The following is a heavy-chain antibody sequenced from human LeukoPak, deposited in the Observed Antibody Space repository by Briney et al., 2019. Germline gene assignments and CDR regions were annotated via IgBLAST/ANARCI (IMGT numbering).Heavy chain of an antibody. V-gene: IGHV1-46*01. CDR2: INPSGGST. J-gene: IGHJ4*02. CDR1: GHTFTSYY. Sequence: ASVKVSCKASGHTFTSYYMHWVRQAPGQGVEWMGVINPSGGSTRYAQKFQGRVTMPRDTSTSTVYMELSSLRSEATAAYYCARVQWELLPDYWGQGTLVTVSS. CDR3: ARVQWELLPDY. D-gene: IGHD1-26*01.